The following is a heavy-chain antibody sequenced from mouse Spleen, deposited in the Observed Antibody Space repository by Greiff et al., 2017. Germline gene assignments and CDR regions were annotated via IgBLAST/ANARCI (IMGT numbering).Heavy chain of an antibody. Sequence: EVQLVESGGGLVQPKGSLKLSCAASGFSFNTYAMNWVRQAPGKGLEWVARIRSKSNNYATYYADSVKDRFTISRDDSESMLYLQMNNLKTEDTAMYYCVRKGYDYYYAMDYWGQGTSVTVSS. CDR1: GFSFNTYA. CDR3: VRKGYDYYYAMDY. J-gene: IGHJ4*01. V-gene: IGHV10-1*01. CDR2: IRSKSNNYAT. D-gene: IGHD2-4*01.